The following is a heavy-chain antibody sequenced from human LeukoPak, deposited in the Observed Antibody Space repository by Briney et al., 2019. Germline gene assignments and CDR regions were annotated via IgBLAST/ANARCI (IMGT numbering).Heavy chain of an antibody. D-gene: IGHD3-10*01. V-gene: IGHV3-23*01. CDR3: AKYNSGRVFDY. CDR1: GFTLSSYA. J-gene: IGHJ4*02. CDR2: ISGGGGNT. Sequence: PGGSLRLSCAASGFTLSSYAMSWVRQAPGKGLEWVSAISGGGGNTYYADSVKGRFTISRDNSKNTLYLQMNSLRAEDTAVYYCAKYNSGRVFDYWGQGTQVTVSS.